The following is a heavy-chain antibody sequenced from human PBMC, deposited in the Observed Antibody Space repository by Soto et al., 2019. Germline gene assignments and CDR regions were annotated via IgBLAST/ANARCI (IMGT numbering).Heavy chain of an antibody. CDR1: GYTFTSYD. V-gene: IGHV1-8*01. CDR2: MNPNSGNT. CDR3: ARGRDCSGGSCYYYYYYMDV. Sequence: QVQLVQSGAEVKKPGASVKVSCKASGYTFTSYDINWVRQATGQGLEWMGWMNPNSGNTGYAQKLQGRVTMTRNTSISTAYTELSSLRSEDTAVYYCARGRDCSGGSCYYYYYYMDVWGKGTTVTVSS. D-gene: IGHD2-15*01. J-gene: IGHJ6*03.